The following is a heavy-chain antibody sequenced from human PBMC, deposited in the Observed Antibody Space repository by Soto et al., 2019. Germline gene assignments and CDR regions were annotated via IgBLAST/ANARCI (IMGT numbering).Heavy chain of an antibody. J-gene: IGHJ3*02. Sequence: SGFTFSSDTMSWVRQAPGKGLEWVSAISGSGGSTYYADSVKGRSTISRDNSKNTLYLQMNSLRAEDTAVYYCAKRTDAFDIWGQGTMVTVSS. CDR2: ISGSGGST. CDR3: AKRTDAFDI. V-gene: IGHV3-23*01. CDR1: GFTFSSDT.